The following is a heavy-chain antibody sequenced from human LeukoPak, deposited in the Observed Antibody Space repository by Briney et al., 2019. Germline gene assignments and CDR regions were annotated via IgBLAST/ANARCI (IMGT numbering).Heavy chain of an antibody. CDR1: GFTFSNAW. D-gene: IGHD3-3*01. J-gene: IGHJ4*02. CDR2: IKSKADGGTT. CDR3: TTENVLRFLEWLPISYYFDY. V-gene: IGHV3-15*01. Sequence: GGSLRLSCAASGFTFSNAWMSWVRQAPGKGLEWVGRIKSKADGGTTDYAAPVKGRFTISRDDSKNTLYLQMNSLKTEDTAVYYCTTENVLRFLEWLPISYYFDYWGQGTLVTVSS.